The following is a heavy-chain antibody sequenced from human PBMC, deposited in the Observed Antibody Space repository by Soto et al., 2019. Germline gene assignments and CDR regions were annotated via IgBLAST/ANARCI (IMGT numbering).Heavy chain of an antibody. V-gene: IGHV3-66*01. CDR1: GFTVSNNY. CDR3: ARDGTYNWV. CDR2: IYSGGAT. Sequence: EVQLVESGGGLVQPGGSLRLSCAASGFTVSNNYMSWGRQAPGKGLEWVSLIYSGGATYYADSVKGRFTISRDNSKNTLYLQMNSLRAEDTAVYYCARDGTYNWVGGQGILVTVSS. J-gene: IGHJ4*02. D-gene: IGHD1-1*01.